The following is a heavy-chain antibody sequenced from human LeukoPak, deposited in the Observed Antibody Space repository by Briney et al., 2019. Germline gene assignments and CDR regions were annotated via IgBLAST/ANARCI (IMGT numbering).Heavy chain of an antibody. Sequence: GESLKISCKGSGYSFTSYWISWVRQMPGKGLEWMGRIDPSDSYTNYSPSFQGHVTISADKSISTAYLQWSSLKASDTAIYYCASRGGSYRAFDYWGQGTLVTVSS. D-gene: IGHD1-26*01. CDR1: GYSFTSYW. J-gene: IGHJ4*02. CDR3: ASRGGSYRAFDY. CDR2: IDPSDSYT. V-gene: IGHV5-10-1*01.